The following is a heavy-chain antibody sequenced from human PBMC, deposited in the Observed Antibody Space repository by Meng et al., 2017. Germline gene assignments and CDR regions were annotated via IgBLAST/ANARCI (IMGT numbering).Heavy chain of an antibody. CDR3: ARNYYDSSGYYYALS. J-gene: IGHJ4*02. D-gene: IGHD3-22*01. CDR1: GGSFSGYY. V-gene: IGHV4-34*01. Sequence: SQTLSLTCAVDGGSFSGYYWSWIRQPPGKGLEWIGEINHSGSTNYNPSLKSRVTISVDTSKNQFSLKLSSVTAADTAVYYCARNYYDSSGYYYALSWGQGTLVTVSS. CDR2: INHSGST.